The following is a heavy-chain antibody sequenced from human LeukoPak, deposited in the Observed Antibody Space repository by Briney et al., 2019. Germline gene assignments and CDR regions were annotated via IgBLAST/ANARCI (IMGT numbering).Heavy chain of an antibody. J-gene: IGHJ4*02. Sequence: GGSLRLSCAASGFTFSSYAMSWVRQAPGKGLEWVSAISGSGGSTYYPDSVEGRFTISRDNSKNTLYLQMNSLRAEDTAIYYCAKDHPRQGVTAHIPFDYWGQGTLVTVSS. D-gene: IGHD2-15*01. V-gene: IGHV3-23*01. CDR2: ISGSGGST. CDR1: GFTFSSYA. CDR3: AKDHPRQGVTAHIPFDY.